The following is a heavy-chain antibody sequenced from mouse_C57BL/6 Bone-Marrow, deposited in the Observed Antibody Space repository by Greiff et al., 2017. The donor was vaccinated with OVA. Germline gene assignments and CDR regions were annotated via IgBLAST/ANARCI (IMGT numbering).Heavy chain of an antibody. J-gene: IGHJ1*03. V-gene: IGHV1-55*01. CDR1: GYTFTSYW. CDR3: ARWRSCDRYFDV. Sequence: VQLQQPGAELVKPGASVKMSCKASGYTFTSYWITWVKQRPGQGLEWIGDIYPGSGSTNYTEKFKSKATLPVDTSSRTAYMQLSRLTSEDTAVYYCARWRSCDRYFDVWGTGTTVTVSS. CDR2: IYPGSGST.